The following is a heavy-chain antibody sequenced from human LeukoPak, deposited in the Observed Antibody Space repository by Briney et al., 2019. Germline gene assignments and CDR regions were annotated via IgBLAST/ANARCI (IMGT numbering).Heavy chain of an antibody. CDR2: IDYSGST. V-gene: IGHV4-59*01. D-gene: IGHD3-16*01. CDR1: GGSLHNYY. Sequence: PSETLSLTCTVSGGSLHNYYWSWIRQPPGKGLEWIGYIDYSGSTNYNPSLKSRVTISVGTSQNQFSLKLSSVTAADTAVYYCARDRALGSGKYYFDYWGQGTLVTVSA. J-gene: IGHJ4*02. CDR3: ARDRALGSGKYYFDY.